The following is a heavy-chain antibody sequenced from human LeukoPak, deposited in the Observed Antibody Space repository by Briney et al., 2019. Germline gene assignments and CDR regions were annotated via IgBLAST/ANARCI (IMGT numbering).Heavy chain of an antibody. CDR2: ISYDGSNK. V-gene: IGHV3-30*18. J-gene: IGHJ3*02. CDR3: AKDGYYYDSSGYWPDASDI. CDR1: GFTFSSYG. D-gene: IGHD3-22*01. Sequence: GGSLRLSCAASGFTFSSYGMHWVRQAPGKGLKWVAVISYDGSNKYYADSVKGRFTISRDNSKNTLYLQMNSLRAEDTAVYYCAKDGYYYDSSGYWPDASDIWGQGTMVTVSS.